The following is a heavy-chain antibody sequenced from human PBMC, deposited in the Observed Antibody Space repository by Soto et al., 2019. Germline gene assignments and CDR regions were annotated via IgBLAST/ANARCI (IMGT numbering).Heavy chain of an antibody. CDR3: ARQGHTERWRVAYYYGMDV. Sequence: LSLTCTVSGGSISSGGYYWSLIRQHPGKGLEWIGYIYYSGSTYYNPSLKSRVTISVDTSKNQFSLKLSSVTAADTAVYYCARQGHTERWRVAYYYGMDVWGQGTTVTVSS. V-gene: IGHV4-31*03. CDR1: GGSISSGGYY. D-gene: IGHD2-15*01. CDR2: IYYSGST. J-gene: IGHJ6*02.